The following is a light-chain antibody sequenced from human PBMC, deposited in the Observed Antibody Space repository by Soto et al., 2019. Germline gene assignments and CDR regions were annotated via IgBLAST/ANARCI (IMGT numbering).Light chain of an antibody. CDR1: QSISSN. CDR3: QQYNTWSSIT. V-gene: IGKV3-15*01. J-gene: IGKJ5*01. Sequence: EIVMTQSPATLSVSPGERVTLSCRASQSISSNLAWYQQKPGQAPILLMYGTSTRATGIPARFSGSGSGTEYTLTISRLQFEDFAGYYCQQYNTWSSITFGQGTRLEIK. CDR2: GTS.